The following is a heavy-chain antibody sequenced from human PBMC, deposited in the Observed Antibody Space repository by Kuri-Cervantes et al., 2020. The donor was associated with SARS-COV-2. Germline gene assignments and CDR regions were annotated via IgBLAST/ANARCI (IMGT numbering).Heavy chain of an antibody. J-gene: IGHJ6*03. CDR2: INPNSGGT. Sequence: ASVKVSCKASGYTFTGYYMHWVRQAPGQGLQWMGRINPNSGGTNYAQKFQGRVTITADESTSTAYMELSSLRSEDTAVYYCARGPLIPAAIPGYYYYYMDVWGKGTTVTVSS. CDR3: ARGPLIPAAIPGYYYYYMDV. D-gene: IGHD2-2*02. V-gene: IGHV1-2*06. CDR1: GYTFTGYY.